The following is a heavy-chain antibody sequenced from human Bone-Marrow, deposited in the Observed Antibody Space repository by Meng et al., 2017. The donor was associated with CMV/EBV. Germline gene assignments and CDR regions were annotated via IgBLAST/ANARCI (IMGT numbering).Heavy chain of an antibody. CDR1: GFTFRSYA. D-gene: IGHD6-19*01. J-gene: IGHJ5*01. CDR2: ISSSSSSI. Sequence: GGSLRLSCASSGFTFRSYAMNWVRQAPGKGLEWLSSISSSSSSIYYADSVQGRFTISRDNAKNSRYLQMNSLRAEDTAIYYCAKGTYSSGWCDCWGQGTLVTVSS. V-gene: IGHV3-21*01. CDR3: AKGTYSSGWCDC.